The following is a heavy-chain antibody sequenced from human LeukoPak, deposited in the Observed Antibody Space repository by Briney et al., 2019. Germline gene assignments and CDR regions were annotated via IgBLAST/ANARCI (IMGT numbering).Heavy chain of an antibody. CDR3: ARDRSSGAFDY. CDR2: IWHDGSNK. V-gene: IGHV3-33*01. CDR1: GFTFSSYG. D-gene: IGHD2-15*01. J-gene: IGHJ4*02. Sequence: GGSLRLSCAASGFTFSSYGMHWDRQAPGRGLEWVAIIWHDGSNKYYADSVKGRFTISRDNSKNTLDLQMNSLRAEDTAVYYCARDRSSGAFDYWGQGTLVTVSS.